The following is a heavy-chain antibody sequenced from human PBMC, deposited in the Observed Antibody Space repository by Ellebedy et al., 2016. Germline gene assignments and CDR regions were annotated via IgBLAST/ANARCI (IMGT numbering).Heavy chain of an antibody. CDR2: ISTNGATI. CDR1: EFTFSSST. CDR3: ARVGWPGAAVAAYWYFDL. D-gene: IGHD6-19*01. J-gene: IGHJ2*01. V-gene: IGHV3-48*02. Sequence: GGSLRLSXTASEFTFSSSTMNWVRQAPGRGLEWISYISTNGATIYYADSVKGRFTISRDNAKNSLFLQMNSLREEDTAVYYCARVGWPGAAVAAYWYFDLWGRGTLVTVSS.